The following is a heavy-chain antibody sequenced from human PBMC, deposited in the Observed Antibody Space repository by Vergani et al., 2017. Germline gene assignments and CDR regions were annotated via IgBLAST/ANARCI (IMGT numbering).Heavy chain of an antibody. D-gene: IGHD3-3*01. CDR1: GGSISSSSYY. J-gene: IGHJ5*02. V-gene: IGHV4-39*02. CDR3: ARESGYLSLSDFGVVNPNPNWFDP. Sequence: QLQLQESGPGLVKPSETLSLTCTVSGGSISSSSYYWGWIRQPPGKGLEWIGSIYYSGITYYNPSLKSRVTISVDTSKNQFSLKLSSVTAADTAVYYCARESGYLSLSDFGVVNPNPNWFDPWGQGTLVTVSS. CDR2: IYYSGIT.